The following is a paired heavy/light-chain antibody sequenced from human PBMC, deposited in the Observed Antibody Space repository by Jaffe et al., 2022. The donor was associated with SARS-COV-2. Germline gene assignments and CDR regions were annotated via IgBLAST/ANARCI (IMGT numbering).Heavy chain of an antibody. Sequence: QVQLVESGGGVVQPGTSLTLSCAASGFTFSSYGMHWVRQAPGRGLEWVAVIWYDGSSKYYADSVKGRFTISRDNSKNTLYLQMNSLRAEDTAVYYCARQGITGRYSASSWFDPWGQGTLVTVSS. V-gene: IGHV3-33*01. D-gene: IGHD1-26*01. CDR1: GFTFSSYG. CDR3: ARQGITGRYSASSWFDP. J-gene: IGHJ5*02. CDR2: IWYDGSSK.
Light chain of an antibody. Sequence: QTVVTQEPSFSVSPGGTVTLTCGLNSGSVSTSYYPSWYQQTPGQAPRTLIYNTNTRSSGVPDRFSGSILGNKAALTITGAQADDESDYYCVLYMGSGIWVFGGGTKLTVL. J-gene: IGLJ2*01. CDR3: VLYMGSGIWV. CDR2: NTN. CDR1: SGSVSTSYY. V-gene: IGLV8-61*01.